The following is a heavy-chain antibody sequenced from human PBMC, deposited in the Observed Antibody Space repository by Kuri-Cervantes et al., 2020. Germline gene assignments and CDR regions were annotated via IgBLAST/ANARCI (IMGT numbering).Heavy chain of an antibody. V-gene: IGHV1-8*02. J-gene: IGHJ3*02. Sequence: ASVKVSCKASGYIFTSYDINWVRQAIGQGLEWMGWMNPNSGNTGYAQDFQDRVTMTRNTSMSTAYMELSSLRSDDTAVYYCAAAGLGGSVVWDAFDIWGQGTMVTVSS. CDR1: GYIFTSYD. CDR2: MNPNSGNT. D-gene: IGHD2-15*01. CDR3: AAAGLGGSVVWDAFDI.